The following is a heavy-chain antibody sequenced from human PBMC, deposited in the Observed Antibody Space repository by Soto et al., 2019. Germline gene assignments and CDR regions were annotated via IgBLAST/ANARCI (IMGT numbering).Heavy chain of an antibody. CDR3: TRHAGLDSSGYYSN. V-gene: IGHV5-51*01. Sequence: GESLKISCKGSGYSFTNYWIGWVRQMPGKGLEWMGIMYPGNSDIRYNPSFQGQVTMSADRSISTAYLQWSSLKASDTAIYYCTRHAGLDSSGYYSNWGQGTLVTVSS. CDR1: GYSFTNYW. CDR2: MYPGNSDI. D-gene: IGHD3-22*01. J-gene: IGHJ1*01.